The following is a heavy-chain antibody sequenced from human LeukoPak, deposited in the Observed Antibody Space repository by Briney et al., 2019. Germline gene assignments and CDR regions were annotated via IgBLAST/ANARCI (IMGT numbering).Heavy chain of an antibody. V-gene: IGHV4-59*01. CDR3: ARVGRTRGSSWDGGVYYFDY. D-gene: IGHD6-13*01. J-gene: IGHJ4*02. Sequence: PSETLSLTCTVSGGSISSYYWSWIRQPPGKGLEWIGYIYYSGSTNYNPSLKSRVTISVDTSKNQFSLKLSSVTAADTAVYYCARVGRTRGSSWDGGVYYFDYWGQGTLVTVSS. CDR2: IYYSGST. CDR1: GGSISSYY.